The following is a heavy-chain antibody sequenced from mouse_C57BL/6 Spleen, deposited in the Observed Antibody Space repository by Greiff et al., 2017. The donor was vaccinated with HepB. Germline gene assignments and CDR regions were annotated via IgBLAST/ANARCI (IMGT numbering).Heavy chain of an antibody. CDR2: ISSGSSTI. Sequence: DVKLVESGGGLVKPGGSLKLSCAASGFTFSDYGMHWVRQAPEKGLEWVAYISSGSSTIYYADTVKGRFTISRDNAKNTLFLQMTSLRSEDTAMYYCARYYARYFDVWGTGTTVTVSS. J-gene: IGHJ1*03. CDR1: GFTFSDYG. CDR3: ARYYARYFDV. D-gene: IGHD1-1*01. V-gene: IGHV5-17*01.